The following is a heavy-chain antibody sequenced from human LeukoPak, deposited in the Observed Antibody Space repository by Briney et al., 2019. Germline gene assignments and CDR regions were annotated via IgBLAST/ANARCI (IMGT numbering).Heavy chain of an antibody. V-gene: IGHV3-30*01. J-gene: IGHJ4*02. CDR2: ISYGGSNK. CDR3: ARESIVVVPAAIFLGPDY. Sequence: PGRSLRLSCAASGFTFSSYAMHWVRQAPGKGLEWVAVISYGGSNKYYADSVKGRFTISRDNSKNTLYLQMNSLRAEDTAVYYCARESIVVVPAAIFLGPDYWGQGTLVTVSS. CDR1: GFTFSSYA. D-gene: IGHD2-2*01.